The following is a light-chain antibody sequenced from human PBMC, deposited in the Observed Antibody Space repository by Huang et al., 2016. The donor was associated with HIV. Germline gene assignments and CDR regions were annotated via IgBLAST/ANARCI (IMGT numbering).Light chain of an antibody. CDR1: QSVSTR. Sequence: DIQMTQSPSTLSAAIGDRVTITCRASQSVSTRLAWYQQKPGKAPRLFIQEASSLESGVPSRFSGSGSGTEFSLTISSLQPDDSATYSCQQYNTFTFGPGTKVDI. J-gene: IGKJ3*01. CDR3: QQYNTFT. V-gene: IGKV1-5*03. CDR2: EAS.